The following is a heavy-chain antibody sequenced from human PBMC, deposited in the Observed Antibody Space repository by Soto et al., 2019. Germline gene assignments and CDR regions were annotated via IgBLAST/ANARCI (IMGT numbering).Heavy chain of an antibody. CDR1: GGSTSGYY. J-gene: IGHJ4*02. Sequence: QVQLQESGPGLVKPSETLSLTRTVSGGSTSGYYWSWIRQPPGKGLEWIAYIYYNGYIKFNPSLHSRVTISVDTSKIQLSLKLSSVTAADTALYYCARTRDDGYFDYWGQGILVTVSS. V-gene: IGHV4-59*08. D-gene: IGHD1-1*01. CDR3: ARTRDDGYFDY. CDR2: IYYNGYI.